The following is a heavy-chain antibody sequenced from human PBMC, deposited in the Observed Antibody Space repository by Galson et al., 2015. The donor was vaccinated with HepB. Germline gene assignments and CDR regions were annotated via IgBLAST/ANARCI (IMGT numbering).Heavy chain of an antibody. D-gene: IGHD4-11*01. J-gene: IGHJ6*02. Sequence: QSGAEVKKPGESLRISCKGSGYSFTSYWISWVRQMPGKGLEWMGRIDPSDSYTNYSPAFQGHVTISADKSISTAYLQWSSLKASDTAMYYCARREYSNYYYYYGMDVWGQGTTVTVSS. V-gene: IGHV5-10-1*01. CDR3: ARREYSNYYYYYGMDV. CDR2: IDPSDSYT. CDR1: GYSFTSYW.